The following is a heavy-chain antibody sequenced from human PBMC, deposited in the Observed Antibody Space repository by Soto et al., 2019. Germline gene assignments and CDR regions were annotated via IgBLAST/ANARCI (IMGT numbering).Heavy chain of an antibody. Sequence: PSETLSLTCAVYGGSFSGYYWSWIRQPPGKGLEWIGEINHSGSTNYNPSLKSRVTISVDTSKNQFSLKLSSVTAADTAVYYCAFSYYDILTGRFLPNPGFDYWGQGTLVTVSS. CDR3: AFSYYDILTGRFLPNPGFDY. J-gene: IGHJ4*02. D-gene: IGHD3-9*01. V-gene: IGHV4-34*01. CDR2: INHSGST. CDR1: GGSFSGYY.